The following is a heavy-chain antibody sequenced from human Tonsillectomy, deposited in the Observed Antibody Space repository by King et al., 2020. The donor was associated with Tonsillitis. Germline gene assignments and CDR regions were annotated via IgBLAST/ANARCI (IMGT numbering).Heavy chain of an antibody. CDR1: GGSFSGYY. Sequence: VQLQQWGAGLLKPSETLSLTCAVYGGSFSGYYWSWIRQPPGKGLEWIGEINHSGRTNYNPSLKSRVTISVDTSENQFSLKLTAVTAADTAVYYCARGPDGDYVGYWGQGTLVTVSS. D-gene: IGHD4-17*01. CDR3: ARGPDGDYVGY. V-gene: IGHV4-34*01. CDR2: INHSGRT. J-gene: IGHJ4*02.